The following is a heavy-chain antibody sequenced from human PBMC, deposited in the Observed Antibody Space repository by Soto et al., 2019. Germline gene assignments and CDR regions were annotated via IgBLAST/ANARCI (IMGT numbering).Heavy chain of an antibody. CDR3: TTGWHYYDSSGYARPGSLDY. CDR2: IKSKTDGGTT. J-gene: IGHJ4*02. Sequence: GGSLRLSCAASGFTFSNAWMNWVRQAPGKGLEWVGRIKSKTDGGTTDYAAPVKGRFTISRDDSKNTLYLQMNSLKTEDTAVYYCTTGWHYYDSSGYARPGSLDYWGQGTLVTVSS. V-gene: IGHV3-15*07. D-gene: IGHD3-22*01. CDR1: GFTFSNAW.